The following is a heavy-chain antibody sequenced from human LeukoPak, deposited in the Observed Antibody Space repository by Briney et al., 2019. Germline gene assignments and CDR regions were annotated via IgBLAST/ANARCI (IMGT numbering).Heavy chain of an antibody. Sequence: SETPSLTCTVSGGPISSYFWSWIRQPPGKGLEWTGFIYYTGTTYYNPSLKSRVTISVDTSKNQFSLKLRSVTAADTAVYYCARHVGYGNNWFDPWGQGTLVTVSS. CDR1: GGPISSYF. J-gene: IGHJ5*02. CDR2: IYYTGTT. CDR3: ARHVGYGNNWFDP. D-gene: IGHD5-18*01. V-gene: IGHV4-59*08.